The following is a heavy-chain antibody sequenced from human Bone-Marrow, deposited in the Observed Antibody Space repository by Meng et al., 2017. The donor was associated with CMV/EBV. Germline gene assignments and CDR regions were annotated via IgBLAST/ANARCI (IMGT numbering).Heavy chain of an antibody. J-gene: IGHJ4*02. CDR2: INPNSGGT. CDR1: GYTVTGYY. Sequence: KASGYTVTGYYMHWVRQAPGQGLEWMGWINPNSGGTNYAQKFQGRVTMTRDTSISTAYMELSRLRSDDTAVYYCARRGHDILTGYYYWGQGTLVTVSS. CDR3: ARRGHDILTGYYY. D-gene: IGHD3-9*01. V-gene: IGHV1-2*02.